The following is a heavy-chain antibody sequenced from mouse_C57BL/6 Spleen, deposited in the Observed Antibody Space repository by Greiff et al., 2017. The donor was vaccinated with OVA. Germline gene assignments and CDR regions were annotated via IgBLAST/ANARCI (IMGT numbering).Heavy chain of an antibody. Sequence: EVQLQRSGPELVKPGASVKIPCKASGYTFTDYNMDWVKQSHGKSLEWIGDINPNNGGTIYNQKFKGKATLTVDKSSSTAYMELRSLTSEDTAVYYCARRSYDGYFFDYWGQGTTLTVSS. CDR3: ARRSYDGYFFDY. CDR1: GYTFTDYN. J-gene: IGHJ2*01. D-gene: IGHD2-3*01. CDR2: INPNNGGT. V-gene: IGHV1-18*01.